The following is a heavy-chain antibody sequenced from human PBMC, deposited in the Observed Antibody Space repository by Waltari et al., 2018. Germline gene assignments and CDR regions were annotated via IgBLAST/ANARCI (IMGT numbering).Heavy chain of an antibody. D-gene: IGHD3-16*01. Sequence: QVQLQESGPGLVKPSQTLSLTCTVSGGSISSGSYSWSWIRQPAGKGLEWIGRIYTSGSTNYNPSLKSRVTISVDTSKNQFSLKLSSVTAADTAVYYCARDGGWGDFDYWGQGTLVTVSS. J-gene: IGHJ4*02. V-gene: IGHV4-61*02. CDR3: ARDGGWGDFDY. CDR2: IYTSGST. CDR1: GGSISSGSYS.